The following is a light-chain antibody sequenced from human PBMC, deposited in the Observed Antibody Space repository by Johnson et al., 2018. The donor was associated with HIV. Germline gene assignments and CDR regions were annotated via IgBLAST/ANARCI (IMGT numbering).Light chain of an antibody. CDR2: END. CDR3: GTWDTSLNAYV. CDR1: SSNIGSNY. V-gene: IGLV1-51*02. Sequence: QSILTQPPSVSAAPGQKVTISCSGSSSNIGSNYVSWYQQFQGTAPKLLIYENDKRPSGIPDRFSGSKSATSATLGITGLQTRDEADYYCGTWDTSLNAYVFGTGTKVTVL. J-gene: IGLJ1*01.